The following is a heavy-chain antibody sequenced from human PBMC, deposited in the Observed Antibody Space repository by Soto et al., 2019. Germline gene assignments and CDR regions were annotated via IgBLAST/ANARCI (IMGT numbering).Heavy chain of an antibody. CDR2: IYYSGST. D-gene: IGHD4-17*01. CDR1: GGSISSSSYY. CDR3: ARPYGDYPGYYGMDV. Sequence: PSETLSLTCTVSGGSISSSSYYWGWIRQPPGKGLEWIGSIYYSGSTYYNPSLKSRVTISVDTSKNQFSLKLSSVTAADTAMYYCARPYGDYPGYYGMDVWGQGTTVTVSS. J-gene: IGHJ6*02. V-gene: IGHV4-39*01.